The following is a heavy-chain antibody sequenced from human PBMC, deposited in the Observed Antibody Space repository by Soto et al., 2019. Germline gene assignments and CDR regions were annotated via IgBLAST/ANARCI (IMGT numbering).Heavy chain of an antibody. CDR1: GYSRTTYW. J-gene: IGHJ6*02. CDR3: ARHLTELYYYYGMDV. Sequence: GESLRISCNVSGYSRTTYWIGSVRQMPGKGLEWMWIIYPGDSDTRYSPSFQCQVTISADKSISTAYLQWSSLKASDTAMYYCARHLTELYYYYGMDVWGQGTTVTVSS. CDR2: IYPGDSDT. D-gene: IGHD1-7*01. V-gene: IGHV5-51*01.